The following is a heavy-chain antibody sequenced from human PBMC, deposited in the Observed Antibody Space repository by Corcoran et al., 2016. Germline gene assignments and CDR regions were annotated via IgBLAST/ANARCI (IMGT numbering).Heavy chain of an antibody. J-gene: IGHJ6*02. D-gene: IGHD3-3*01. CDR2: INPSGGST. V-gene: IGHV1-46*01. CDR3: ARDLGSYDCWSEYYYYYGMDV. Sequence: QVQLVQSGAEVKKPGASVKVSCKASGYTFTSYYMHWVRQAPGQGLEWMGIINPSGGSTSYAQKFQGRVTMTRDTSTSTVYMELSSLRSEGTAVYYVARDLGSYDCWSEYYYYYGMDVWGQGTTVTVSS. CDR1: GYTFTSYY.